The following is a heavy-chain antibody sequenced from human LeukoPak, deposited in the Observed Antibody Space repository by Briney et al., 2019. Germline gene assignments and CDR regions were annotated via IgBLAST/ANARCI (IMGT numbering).Heavy chain of an antibody. J-gene: IGHJ4*02. D-gene: IGHD4-17*01. Sequence: LGASVKVSCKASGYXFTVYYIHWVRQAPGQGLKWMGWINPNSGGTNYAQRFQGRVTMTRDTSFSTAYMELSRLRSDDTAVYYCALNDYGDGLGYWGQGTLVTVFS. CDR1: GYXFTVYY. V-gene: IGHV1-2*03. CDR3: ALNDYGDGLGY. CDR2: INPNSGGT.